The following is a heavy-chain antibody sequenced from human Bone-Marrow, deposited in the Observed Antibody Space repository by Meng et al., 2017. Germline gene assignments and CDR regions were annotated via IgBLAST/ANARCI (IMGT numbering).Heavy chain of an antibody. J-gene: IGHJ6*02. D-gene: IGHD3-22*01. CDR2: ISYDGSNK. CDR3: ARVPTYYYDSSGYYLKPYYYYGMDV. CDR1: GFTFSSYG. Sequence: GESLKISCTASGFTFSSYGIHWVRQAPGKGLEWVAVISYDGSNKYYADSVKGRFTISRDNSKNTLYLQMNSLRAEDTAVYYCARVPTYYYDSSGYYLKPYYYYGMDVWGQGTTVTVSS. V-gene: IGHV3-30*19.